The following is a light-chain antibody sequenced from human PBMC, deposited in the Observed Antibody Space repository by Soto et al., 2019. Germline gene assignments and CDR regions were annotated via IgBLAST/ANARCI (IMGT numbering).Light chain of an antibody. CDR1: KGISSW. Sequence: IQMTQSPSSVSASVGDRVTITCRASKGISSWIAWYQQKPGKAPKLLIYAASSLQSGVPSMFSGSGSGTNFTLTISSLQPDDFAAYYCQRANNFPLPFGGGTNLDIK. CDR2: AAS. V-gene: IGKV1-12*01. J-gene: IGKJ4*01. CDR3: QRANNFPLP.